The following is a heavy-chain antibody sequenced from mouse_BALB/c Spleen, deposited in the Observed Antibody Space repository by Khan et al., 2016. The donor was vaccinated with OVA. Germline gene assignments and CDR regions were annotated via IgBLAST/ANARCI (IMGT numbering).Heavy chain of an antibody. CDR3: ASGHYGNPVAY. J-gene: IGHJ3*01. Sequence: EVELVESGGGLVKPGGSLKLSCAASGFIFSDYYMYWVRQTPEKRLEWVASMSDGGSYTYYLDNVKGRFAISRDNAKNNLYLQMSSLKSEDTAMYYCASGHYGNPVAYWGQGTLVTVSA. CDR1: GFIFSDYY. D-gene: IGHD2-1*01. V-gene: IGHV5-4*02. CDR2: MSDGGSYT.